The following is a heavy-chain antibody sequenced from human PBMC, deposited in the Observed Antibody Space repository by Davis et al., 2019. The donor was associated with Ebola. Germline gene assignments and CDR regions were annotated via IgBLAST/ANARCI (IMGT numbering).Heavy chain of an antibody. CDR2: IRSKAYGGTT. CDR1: GFTFGDYA. J-gene: IGHJ6*02. V-gene: IGHV3-49*04. CDR3: TRGYGGNSGTLYYYYGMDV. D-gene: IGHD4-23*01. Sequence: GESLKISCTASGFTFGDYAMSWVRQAPGKGLEWVGFIRSKAYGGTTEYAASVKGRFTISRDDSKSIAYLQMNSLKTEDTAVYYCTRGYGGNSGTLYYYYGMDVWGQGTTVTVSS.